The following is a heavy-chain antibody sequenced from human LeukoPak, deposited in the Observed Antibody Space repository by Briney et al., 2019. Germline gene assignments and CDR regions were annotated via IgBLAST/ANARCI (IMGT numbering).Heavy chain of an antibody. J-gene: IGHJ4*02. V-gene: IGHV4-61*02. Sequence: SQTLSLTCTVSGGSISSGSYYWSWIRQPAGKGLEWIGRIYTSGSTNYNPSLKIRVTISVDTSKNQFSLKLSSVTAADTAVYYCARAVLWGNRDCSSTSCYNRWGQGTLVTVSS. CDR1: GGSISSGSYY. CDR3: ARAVLWGNRDCSSTSCYNR. D-gene: IGHD2-2*02. CDR2: IYTSGST.